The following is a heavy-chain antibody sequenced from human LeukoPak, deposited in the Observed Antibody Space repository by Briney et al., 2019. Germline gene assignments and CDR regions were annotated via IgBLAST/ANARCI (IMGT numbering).Heavy chain of an antibody. CDR2: IYYSGST. V-gene: IGHV4-59*01. CDR3: ARDRVVKQPLSYYYYYMDV. Sequence: SETLSLTCAVYGGSFSGYYWSWIRQRPGKGLEWIGYIYYSGSTNYDPSLKSRVTISVDTSKNQFSLKLSSVTAADTAVYYCARDRVVKQPLSYYYYYMDVWGKGTTVTVSS. J-gene: IGHJ6*03. D-gene: IGHD3-22*01. CDR1: GGSFSGYY.